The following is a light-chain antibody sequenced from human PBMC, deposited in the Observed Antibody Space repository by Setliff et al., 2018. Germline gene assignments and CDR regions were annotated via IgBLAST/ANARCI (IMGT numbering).Light chain of an antibody. V-gene: IGLV1-44*01. J-gene: IGLJ1*01. Sequence: QSALTQPPSASGTPGQRVTISCSGSSSNIGTNTVSWYQQLPGTAPKLLIYSNNQRPSGVPDRFSGSESGTSASLAISGLQSEDEADYYCAAWDDSLNGHVFGTGTKVTV. CDR1: SSNIGTNT. CDR2: SNN. CDR3: AAWDDSLNGHV.